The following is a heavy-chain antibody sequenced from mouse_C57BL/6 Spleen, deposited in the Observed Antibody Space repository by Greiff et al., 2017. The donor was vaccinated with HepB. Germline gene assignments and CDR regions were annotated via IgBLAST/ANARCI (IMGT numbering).Heavy chain of an antibody. CDR2: IYPGDGDT. D-gene: IGHD2-1*01. J-gene: IGHJ2*01. V-gene: IGHV1-80*01. CDR3: ARDYGKGPTYY. CDR1: GYAFSSYW. Sequence: VQLQESGAELVKPGASVKISCKASGYAFSSYWMNWVKQRPGKGLEWIGQIYPGDGDTNYNGKFKGKATLTADKSSSTADMQLSSLTSEDSAVYFCARDYGKGPTYYWGQVTTLTVAS.